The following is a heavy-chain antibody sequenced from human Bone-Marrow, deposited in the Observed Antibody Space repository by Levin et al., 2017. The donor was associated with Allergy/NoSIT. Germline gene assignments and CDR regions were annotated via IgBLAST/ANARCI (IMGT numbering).Heavy chain of an antibody. Sequence: TWGSLRLSCAASGFTFSNAWMSWVRQAPGKGLEWVGRIKSKTDGGTTDYAAPVKGRFTISRDDSKNTLYLQMNSLKTEDTAVYYCTTDHSFRYSYGYKDLSEDAFDIWGQGTMVTVSS. J-gene: IGHJ3*02. CDR3: TTDHSFRYSYGYKDLSEDAFDI. V-gene: IGHV3-15*01. D-gene: IGHD5-18*01. CDR2: IKSKTDGGTT. CDR1: GFTFSNAW.